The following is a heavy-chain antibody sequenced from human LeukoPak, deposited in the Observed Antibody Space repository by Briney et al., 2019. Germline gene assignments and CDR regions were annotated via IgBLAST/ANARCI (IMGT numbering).Heavy chain of an antibody. Sequence: PGGSLRLSCAASGFIFDDYAMHWVRQAPGKGLEWVSGIYWNSGTIGYADSVKGRFTISRDNSKNTLYLQMNSLRAEDTAVYYCARQHGKGYYDSSGSTYYFDYWGQGTLVTVSS. V-gene: IGHV3-9*01. CDR3: ARQHGKGYYDSSGSTYYFDY. CDR2: IYWNSGTI. J-gene: IGHJ4*02. CDR1: GFIFDDYA. D-gene: IGHD3-22*01.